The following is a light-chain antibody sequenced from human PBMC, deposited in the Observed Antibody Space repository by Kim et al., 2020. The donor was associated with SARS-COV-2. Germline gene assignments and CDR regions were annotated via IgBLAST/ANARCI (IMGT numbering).Light chain of an antibody. V-gene: IGLV1-44*01. CDR1: SSNIGSNT. CDR3: TAWDGSLNGVV. Sequence: ELTQPPSASGTPGQRVTISCSGSSSNIGSNTVNWYQQLPGTAPKLLIYSNSQRPSGVPDRFSGSKSGTSASLAISGLQSEDEADYYCTAWDGSLNGVVFGGGTQLTVL. CDR2: SNS. J-gene: IGLJ2*01.